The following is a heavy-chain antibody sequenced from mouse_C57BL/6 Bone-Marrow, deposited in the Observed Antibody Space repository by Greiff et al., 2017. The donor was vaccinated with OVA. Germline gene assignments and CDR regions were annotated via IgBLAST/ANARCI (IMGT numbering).Heavy chain of an antibody. V-gene: IGHV5-12*01. CDR2: ISNGGGST. CDR1: GFTFSIYA. Sequence: EVHLVESGGGLVKPGGSLKLSCAASGFTFSIYAMSWVRQTPEKRLEWVAYISNGGGSTYYPDTVKGRFTISRDNAKNTLYLQMSRLKSEDTAMYYCARRDYYGSRGYFDVWGTGTTVTVSS. J-gene: IGHJ1*03. D-gene: IGHD1-1*01. CDR3: ARRDYYGSRGYFDV.